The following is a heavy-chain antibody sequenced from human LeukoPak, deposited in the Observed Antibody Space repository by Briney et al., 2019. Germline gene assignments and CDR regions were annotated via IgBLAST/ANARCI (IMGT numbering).Heavy chain of an antibody. CDR3: ARAVLLWFGELLLDP. Sequence: ASVKVSCKASGYTFTSYYMHWVRQAPGQGLEWMGIINPSGGSTSYAQKFQGRVTMTRDTSTSTVYMELSSMRSEDTAVYYCARAVLLWFGELLLDPWGQGPLVTVSS. J-gene: IGHJ5*02. D-gene: IGHD3-10*01. CDR2: INPSGGST. V-gene: IGHV1-46*03. CDR1: GYTFTSYY.